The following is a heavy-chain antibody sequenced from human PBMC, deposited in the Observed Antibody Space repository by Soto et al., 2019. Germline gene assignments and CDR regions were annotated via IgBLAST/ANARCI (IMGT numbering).Heavy chain of an antibody. Sequence: EVQLVESGGGLVQPGGSLRLSCADSGFTFSSYWMHWVRQAPGKGLVWVSRINIDGSYTSYADSVKGRFTISRDNAKNSLYLQMNSLRAEDTAVYYCARDLTGPVDYWGQGTLVTVSS. V-gene: IGHV3-74*01. CDR3: ARDLTGPVDY. J-gene: IGHJ4*02. CDR2: INIDGSYT. CDR1: GFTFSSYW. D-gene: IGHD1-1*01.